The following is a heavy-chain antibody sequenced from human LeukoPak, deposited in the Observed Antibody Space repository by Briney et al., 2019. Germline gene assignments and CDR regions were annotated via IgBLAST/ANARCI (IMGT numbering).Heavy chain of an antibody. J-gene: IGHJ4*02. D-gene: IGHD2/OR15-2a*01. CDR2: INHSGSI. Sequence: PSETLSLTCAVYGGSFSGYYWSWIRQPPGKGLEWIGEINHSGSINYNPSLKGRVTISVDTSKNQFSLKLSSVTAADTAVYYCARGVLQPYDYWGQGTLVTVSS. CDR3: ARGVLQPYDY. V-gene: IGHV4-34*01. CDR1: GGSFSGYY.